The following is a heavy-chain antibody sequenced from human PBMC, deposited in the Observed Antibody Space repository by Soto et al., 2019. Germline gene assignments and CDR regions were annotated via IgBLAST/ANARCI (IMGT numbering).Heavy chain of an antibody. J-gene: IGHJ5*02. CDR2: INHSGST. CDR1: GGSFSGYY. V-gene: IGHV4-34*01. CDR3: ARGVGGITIFGVVFDFRFDP. Sequence: PSETLSLTCAVYGGSFSGYYWSWIRQPPGKGLEWIGEINHSGSTNYNPSLKSRVTISVDTSKNQFSLKLSSVTAADTAVYYCARGVGGITIFGVVFDFRFDPWGQGTLVTVSS. D-gene: IGHD3-3*01.